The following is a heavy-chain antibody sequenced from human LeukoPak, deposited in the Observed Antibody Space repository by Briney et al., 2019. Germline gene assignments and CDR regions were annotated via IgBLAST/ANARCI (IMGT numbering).Heavy chain of an antibody. Sequence: PGGSLRLSCAASGFTFSSYGMHWVRQAPGKGLEWVAVISYDGSNKYYADSVKGRFTISRDNSKNTLYLQMNSLRAEDTAVYYCAKGILADWGQGTLDTVSS. CDR2: ISYDGSNK. J-gene: IGHJ4*02. CDR1: GFTFSSYG. D-gene: IGHD6-13*01. V-gene: IGHV3-30*18. CDR3: AKGILAD.